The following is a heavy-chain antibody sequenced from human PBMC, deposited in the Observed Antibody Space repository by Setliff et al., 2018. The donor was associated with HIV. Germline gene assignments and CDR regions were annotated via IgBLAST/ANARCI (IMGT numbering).Heavy chain of an antibody. CDR2: IYYSGST. J-gene: IGHJ4*02. Sequence: SETLSLTCAVYGGSFSGYYWGWIRQPPGKGLEWIGSIYYSGSTNYNPSLKSRVTISVDTSKNHFSLKLRSVTAADTAVYYCAQLGMVDDFDYWGQGTLVTVSS. V-gene: IGHV4-34*11. D-gene: IGHD1-1*01. CDR1: GGSFSGYY. CDR3: AQLGMVDDFDY.